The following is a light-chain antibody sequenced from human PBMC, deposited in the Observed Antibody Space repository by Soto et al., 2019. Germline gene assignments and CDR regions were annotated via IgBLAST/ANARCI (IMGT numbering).Light chain of an antibody. CDR1: QSISSY. V-gene: IGKV1-39*01. Sequence: DIQMTQSPSSLSASVGDRVTITCRASQSISSYLNWYQQKPGKAPKLLIYAASSLQSGVPSRFSGSGSGTDFTLTISSLQPEDFATYYCQRSYITWTFGQGTKVEIK. CDR2: AAS. J-gene: IGKJ1*01. CDR3: QRSYITWT.